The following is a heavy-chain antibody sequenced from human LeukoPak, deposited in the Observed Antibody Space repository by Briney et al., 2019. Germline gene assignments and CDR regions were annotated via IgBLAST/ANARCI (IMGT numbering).Heavy chain of an antibody. CDR3: AKGRSSSLLWYFDL. V-gene: IGHV3-9*01. D-gene: IGHD6-6*01. Sequence: GGSLRLSCAASGFTFDDYAMHWVRQAPGKGLEWVSGISWNSGSIGYADSVKGRFTISRDNAKNSLYLQMNSLRAEDTALYYCAKGRSSSLLWYFDLWGRGTLVNVSS. CDR2: ISWNSGSI. CDR1: GFTFDDYA. J-gene: IGHJ2*01.